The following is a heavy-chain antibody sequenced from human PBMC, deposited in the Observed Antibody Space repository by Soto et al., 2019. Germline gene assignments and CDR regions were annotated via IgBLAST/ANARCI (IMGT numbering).Heavy chain of an antibody. CDR3: AKGDSGSHNWFDP. J-gene: IGHJ5*02. V-gene: IGHV3-30-3*01. CDR2: ISYDGSNK. D-gene: IGHD1-26*01. Sequence: QVQLVESGGGVVQPGRSLRLSCAASGFTFSSYAMHWVRQAPGKGLEWVAVISYDGSNKYYADSVKGRFTISRDNSKNTLYLQMNSLRAEDTAVYYCAKGDSGSHNWFDPWGQGTLVAVSS. CDR1: GFTFSSYA.